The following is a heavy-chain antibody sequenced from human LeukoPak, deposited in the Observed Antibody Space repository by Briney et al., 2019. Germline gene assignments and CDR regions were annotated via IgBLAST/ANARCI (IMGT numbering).Heavy chain of an antibody. Sequence: ASVKVSCKASGYTFTGYYMHWVRQAPGQGPEWMGWINPNSGGTNYAQKFQGRVTMTRDTSISTAYMELSRLRSDDTAVYYCARGKSSGWYCDYWGQGTLVTVSS. V-gene: IGHV1-2*02. CDR2: INPNSGGT. CDR1: GYTFTGYY. D-gene: IGHD6-19*01. CDR3: ARGKSSGWYCDY. J-gene: IGHJ4*02.